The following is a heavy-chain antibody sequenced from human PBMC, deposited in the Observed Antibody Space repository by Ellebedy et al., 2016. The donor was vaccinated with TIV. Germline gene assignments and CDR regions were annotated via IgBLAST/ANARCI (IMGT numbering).Heavy chain of an antibody. D-gene: IGHD1-26*01. V-gene: IGHV3-7*01. CDR2: IKQDGSKR. J-gene: IGHJ4*02. CDR1: GFTFRNYW. Sequence: GESLKISXVASGFTFRNYWMSWVRQAPGKGLEWVANIKQDGSKRHYVDSVKGRFTISRDNAKNSLYLQMSSLRAEDTAVYYCARFSGSGGYWGQGTLVTVSS. CDR3: ARFSGSGGY.